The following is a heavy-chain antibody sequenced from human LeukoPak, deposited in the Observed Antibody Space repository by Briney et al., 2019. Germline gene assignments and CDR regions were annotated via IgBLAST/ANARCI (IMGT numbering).Heavy chain of an antibody. CDR2: IYYSGST. D-gene: IGHD5-18*01. V-gene: IGHV4-59*01. CDR1: GYSISSYY. CDR3: ARVERDTAMAKGAFDI. Sequence: PSETLSLTCTVSGYSISSYYWSWIRQPPGKGLEWIGYIYYSGSTNYNPSLKSRVTISVDTSKNQFSLKLSSVTAADTAVYYCARVERDTAMAKGAFDIWGQGTMVTVSS. J-gene: IGHJ3*02.